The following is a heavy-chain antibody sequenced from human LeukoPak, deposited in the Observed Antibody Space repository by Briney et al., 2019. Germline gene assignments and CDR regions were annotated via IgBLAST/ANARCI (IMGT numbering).Heavy chain of an antibody. V-gene: IGHV1-69*01. D-gene: IGHD5-24*01. CDR3: ARSERWLHWPLDY. Sequence: PPASVKVSCKASGGTFSSYAISWVRQAPGQGLEWMGGIIPIFGTANYAQKFQGRVTITADESTSTAYMELSSLRSEDTAVYYCARSERWLHWPLDYWGQGTLVTVSS. J-gene: IGHJ4*02. CDR2: IIPIFGTA. CDR1: GGTFSSYA.